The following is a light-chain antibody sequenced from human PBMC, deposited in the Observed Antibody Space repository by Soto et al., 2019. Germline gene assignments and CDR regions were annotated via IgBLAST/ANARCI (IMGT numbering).Light chain of an antibody. J-gene: IGKJ1*01. V-gene: IGKV1-5*03. CDR2: MAS. CDR3: QQYNSFSPWT. CDR1: QSISSW. Sequence: DIQMTQSPSTLSASVGDRVTITCRASQSISSWLAWYQQKPGKAPKLLIYMASSLESGVPSRFSGSGSGTEFTLSISSLQPDDFATYYCQQYNSFSPWTFGQGTKVDIK.